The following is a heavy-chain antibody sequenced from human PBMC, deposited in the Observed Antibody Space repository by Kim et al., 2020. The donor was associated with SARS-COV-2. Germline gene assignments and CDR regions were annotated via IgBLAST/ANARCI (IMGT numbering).Heavy chain of an antibody. Sequence: GGSLRLSCAASGFTFSSYAMHWVRQAPGKGLEWVAVISYDGSNKYYADSVKGRFTISRDNSKNTLYLQMNSLRAEDTAVYYCAREPVARAMVLYYYYYYGTDVWGQGTTVTVSS. CDR2: ISYDGSNK. J-gene: IGHJ6*02. CDR1: GFTFSSYA. V-gene: IGHV3-30*04. CDR3: AREPVARAMVLYYYYYYGTDV. D-gene: IGHD5-18*01.